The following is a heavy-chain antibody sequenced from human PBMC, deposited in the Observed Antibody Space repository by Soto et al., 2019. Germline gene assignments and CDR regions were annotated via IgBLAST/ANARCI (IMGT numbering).Heavy chain of an antibody. V-gene: IGHV4-59*11. J-gene: IGHJ4*02. Sequence: SETLSLTCTVSGGSISGHYWSWIRQPPGKGLEWIGHIYYIGSTNYNPSLKSRVTISVDTSKNQFSLKLSSVTAADTAVYYCARVFGITVFDYWGQGTLVTVSS. CDR3: ARVFGITVFDY. D-gene: IGHD3-3*01. CDR1: GGSISGHY. CDR2: IYYIGST.